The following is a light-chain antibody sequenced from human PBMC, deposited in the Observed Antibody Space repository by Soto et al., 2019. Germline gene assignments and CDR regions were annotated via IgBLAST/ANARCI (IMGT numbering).Light chain of an antibody. CDR2: GAS. Sequence: EIVLTQSPGTLSLSPGERATLSCRASQSFNSIYLAWYQQKPGQAPRLLIYGASSRATGIPDRFSGSGSGTDFTLTINRLEPEDFAVYYCHQYGSSRGTFGQGTKVDIK. CDR1: QSFNSIY. CDR3: HQYGSSRGT. V-gene: IGKV3-20*01. J-gene: IGKJ1*01.